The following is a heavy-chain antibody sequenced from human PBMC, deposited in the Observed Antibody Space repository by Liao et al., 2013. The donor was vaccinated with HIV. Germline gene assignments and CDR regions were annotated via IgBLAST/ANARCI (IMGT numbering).Heavy chain of an antibody. D-gene: IGHD1-26*01. V-gene: IGHV4-34*01. CDR1: GGSLSGYY. Sequence: VQLQQWGAGLVKSSETLSLSCAVYGGSLSGYYWTWIRQPPGKGLEWIGEINHDGDTTYNPSLKSRVAMSVDTSKNQFYLKLTSVTAADTAIYFCAREGVGSYMDVWGKGTTVTVSS. CDR2: INHDGDT. CDR3: AREGVGSYMDV. J-gene: IGHJ6*03.